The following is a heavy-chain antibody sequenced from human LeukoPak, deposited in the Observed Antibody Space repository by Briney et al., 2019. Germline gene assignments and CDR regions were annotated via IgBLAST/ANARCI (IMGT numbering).Heavy chain of an antibody. CDR3: ATQLGYKGNY. D-gene: IGHD1-14*01. Sequence: GGSLRLSCAASGFTFSSYSMNWVRQAPGKGLEWVSSTNSSSSYIYYADSVKGRFTISRDNAKNSLYLQMNSLRAEDTAVYYCATQLGYKGNYWGQGTLVTVSS. J-gene: IGHJ4*02. CDR1: GFTFSSYS. V-gene: IGHV3-21*01. CDR2: TNSSSSYI.